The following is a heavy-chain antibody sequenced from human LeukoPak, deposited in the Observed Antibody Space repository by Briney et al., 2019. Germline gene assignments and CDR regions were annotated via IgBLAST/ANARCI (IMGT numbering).Heavy chain of an antibody. CDR1: GGSISSYY. V-gene: IGHV4-59*01. Sequence: SGTLSLTCTVSGGSISSYYWSWIRQPPGEGLEWIGYIYYSGSTNYNPSLKSRVTISVDTSKNQFSLKLSSVTAADTAVYYCARCYYYGSGSFDAFDIWGQGTMVTVSS. J-gene: IGHJ3*02. D-gene: IGHD3-10*01. CDR3: ARCYYYGSGSFDAFDI. CDR2: IYYSGST.